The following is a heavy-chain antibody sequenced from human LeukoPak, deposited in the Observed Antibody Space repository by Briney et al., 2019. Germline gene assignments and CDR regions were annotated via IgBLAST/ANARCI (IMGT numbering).Heavy chain of an antibody. V-gene: IGHV3-23*01. CDR1: GFTFSSHS. Sequence: GGSLRLSCAASGFTFSSHSMTWVRQAPGKGLEWVSSIGVSGGITYFADSVRGRFTVSRDNSKNTLYLQMDSLRGEDTAVYYCAKVQYSTSGYYYYYMDVWGKGTTVTVSS. J-gene: IGHJ6*03. D-gene: IGHD6-6*01. CDR3: AKVQYSTSGYYYYYMDV. CDR2: IGVSGGIT.